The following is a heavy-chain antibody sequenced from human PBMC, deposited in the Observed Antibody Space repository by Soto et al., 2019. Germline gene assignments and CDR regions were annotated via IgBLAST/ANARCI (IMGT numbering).Heavy chain of an antibody. D-gene: IGHD3-9*01. J-gene: IGHJ2*01. V-gene: IGHV3-23*01. CDR1: GFTFSSYA. CDR3: AKDVRLRYFDWLSSENWYFEL. Sequence: EVQLLESGGGLVQPGGSLRLSCAASGFTFSSYAMSWVRQAPGKGLEWVSAISGSGGSTYYADSVKGRFTISRDNSKNTLYLQMNSLRAEDTAVYYCAKDVRLRYFDWLSSENWYFELWGRGTLVTVSS. CDR2: ISGSGGST.